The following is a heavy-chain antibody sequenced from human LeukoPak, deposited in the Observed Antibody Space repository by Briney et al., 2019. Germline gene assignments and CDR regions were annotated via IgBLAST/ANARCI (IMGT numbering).Heavy chain of an antibody. CDR2: ISSSSSYT. D-gene: IGHD2-2*01. J-gene: IGHJ6*04. V-gene: IGHV3-11*06. Sequence: GGSLRLSCAASGFTFSDYYMSWIRQAPGKGLEWVSYISSSSSYTDYADSVKGRFTISRDNAKNSLYLQMNSLRAEDTAVYYCARGPPIVVVPASVDVWGKGATVTVSS. CDR1: GFTFSDYY. CDR3: ARGPPIVVVPASVDV.